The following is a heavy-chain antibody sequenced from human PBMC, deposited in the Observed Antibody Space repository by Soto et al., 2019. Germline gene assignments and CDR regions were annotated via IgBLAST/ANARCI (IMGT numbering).Heavy chain of an antibody. CDR1: GFTFSSYA. J-gene: IGHJ3*02. CDR2: ISGSGGST. CDR3: AKNYDFWSGSNYDAFDI. D-gene: IGHD3-3*01. V-gene: IGHV3-23*01. Sequence: GGSLRLSCAASGFTFSSYAMSWVRQAPGKGLEWVSAISGSGGSTYYADSVKGRFTISRDNSKNTLYLQMNSLRAEDTAVYYCAKNYDFWSGSNYDAFDIWGQGTMVTVSS.